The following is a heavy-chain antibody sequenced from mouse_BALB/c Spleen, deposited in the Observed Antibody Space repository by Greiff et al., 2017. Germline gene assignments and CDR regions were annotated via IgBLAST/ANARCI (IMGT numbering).Heavy chain of an antibody. CDR2: ISSGSSTI. Sequence: EVKVVESGGGLVQPGGSRKLSCAASGFTFSSFGMHWVRQAPEKGLEWVAYISSGSSTIYYADTVKGRFTISRDNPKNTLYLQMSSLKSEDTALYYCARRAYYYGSSFDYWGQGTTLTVSS. CDR3: ARRAYYYGSSFDY. J-gene: IGHJ2*01. V-gene: IGHV5-17*03. CDR1: GFTFSSFG. D-gene: IGHD1-1*01.